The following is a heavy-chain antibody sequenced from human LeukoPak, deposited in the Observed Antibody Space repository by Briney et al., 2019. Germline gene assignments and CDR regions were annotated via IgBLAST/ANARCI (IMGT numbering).Heavy chain of an antibody. D-gene: IGHD6-19*01. CDR1: GFTFSSYS. J-gene: IGHJ4*02. CDR2: SSTSSAYI. V-gene: IGHV3-21*01. CDR3: ARDEGSSGWYNY. Sequence: GGSLRLSCAASGFTFSSYSMNWVRQAPGKGLQWVSSSSTSSAYIHYADSVKGRFTISRDNAKNSLYLQMNSLRAEDTAVYYCARDEGSSGWYNYWGQGTLVSVSS.